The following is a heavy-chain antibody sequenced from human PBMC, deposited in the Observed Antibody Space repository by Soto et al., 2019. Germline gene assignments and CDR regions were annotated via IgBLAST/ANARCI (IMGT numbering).Heavy chain of an antibody. CDR3: VRVFASNTFDL. V-gene: IGHV3-48*02. CDR2: ISNSGSVI. D-gene: IGHD3-3*01. CDR1: GFSFISYS. Sequence: GGSLRLSCAASGFSFISYSMSWVRQAPGKGLEWVSYISNSGSVIHDADSVKGRFTISRDSAKNSLSLQMNSLRDEDTALYYCVRVFASNTFDLWGQGTVVTVSS. J-gene: IGHJ3*01.